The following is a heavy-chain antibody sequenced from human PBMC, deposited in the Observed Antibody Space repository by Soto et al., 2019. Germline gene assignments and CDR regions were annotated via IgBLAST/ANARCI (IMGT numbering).Heavy chain of an antibody. V-gene: IGHV4-59*01. Sequence: QVRLQESGPGLVKPSETLSLTCTVSGGSISRYYWSWIRQPPGKGLEWIGYLYNTGSTIYNPSLKSRVTISVDTSNNQFSLKLNSVTAADTAVYYCARDLWGYCGTDCYPLDVWGQGTTVTVSS. J-gene: IGHJ6*02. CDR3: ARDLWGYCGTDCYPLDV. D-gene: IGHD2-21*02. CDR1: GGSISRYY. CDR2: LYNTGST.